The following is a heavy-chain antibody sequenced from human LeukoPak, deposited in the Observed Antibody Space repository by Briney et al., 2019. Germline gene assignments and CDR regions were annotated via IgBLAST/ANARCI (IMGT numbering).Heavy chain of an antibody. Sequence: ASVKVSCKVSGYTLTELSMHWVRQAPGKGLEWMGGFDPEDGETIYAQKFQGRVTMTEDTSTDTAYMELSSLRSEDTAVYYCATDRRYCSSTSCPEGDYYYGMDAWGQGTTVTVSS. D-gene: IGHD2-2*01. J-gene: IGHJ6*02. V-gene: IGHV1-24*01. CDR1: GYTLTELS. CDR2: FDPEDGET. CDR3: ATDRRYCSSTSCPEGDYYYGMDA.